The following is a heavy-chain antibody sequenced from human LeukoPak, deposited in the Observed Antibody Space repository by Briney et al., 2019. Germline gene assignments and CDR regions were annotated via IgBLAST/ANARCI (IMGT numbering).Heavy chain of an antibody. CDR2: IWYDGSNK. D-gene: IGHD6-19*01. V-gene: IGHV3-33*01. J-gene: IGHJ4*02. CDR1: GFTFSSYG. CDR3: ARLGSGWYADY. Sequence: GRSLRLSCAASGFTFSSYGMHWVRQAPGKGLEWVAVIWYDGSNKYYADSVKGRFTISRDNSKNTLYLQMNSLRAEDTAVYYCARLGSGWYADYWGQGTLVTVSS.